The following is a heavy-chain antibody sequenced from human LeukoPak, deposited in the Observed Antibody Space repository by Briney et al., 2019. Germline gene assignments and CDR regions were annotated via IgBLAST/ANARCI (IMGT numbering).Heavy chain of an antibody. CDR3: ARPTMVRGVILQEDAFDI. Sequence: SVKVSCKASGGTFSSYAISWVRQAPGQGLDWMGGIIPIFGTANYAQKFQRRVTITADKSTSTAYMELSRLRSDDTDVYYCARPTMVRGVILQEDAFDIWGQGTMVTVSS. CDR2: IIPIFGTA. V-gene: IGHV1-69*06. CDR1: GGTFSSYA. D-gene: IGHD3-10*01. J-gene: IGHJ3*02.